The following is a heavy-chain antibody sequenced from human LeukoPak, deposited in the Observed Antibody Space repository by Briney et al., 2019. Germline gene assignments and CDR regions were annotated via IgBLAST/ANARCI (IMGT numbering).Heavy chain of an antibody. CDR2: ISWNSGSI. Sequence: PGRSLRLSCAASGFTFDDYAMHWVRQAPGKGLEWVSGISWNSGSIGYADSVKGRFTISRDNAKNSLYLQMNSLRAEDTALYYCAKDRYREGSPDVWGQGTTVTVSS. V-gene: IGHV3-9*01. CDR1: GFTFDDYA. J-gene: IGHJ6*02. CDR3: AKDRYREGSPDV. D-gene: IGHD1-1*01.